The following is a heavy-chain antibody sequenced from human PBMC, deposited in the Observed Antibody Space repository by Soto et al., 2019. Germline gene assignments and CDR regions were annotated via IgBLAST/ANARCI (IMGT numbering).Heavy chain of an antibody. Sequence: QVQLGQSGAEVKKPGASVKGSCKASGYTFTSYDINWVRQATGQGLEWMGWMNPNSGNTGYAQKFQGRVTMTRNTSISTAYMDLSSLRSEATAVYYCARERSAAGTGWFDPGGQGTLVTVSS. V-gene: IGHV1-8*01. CDR3: ARERSAAGTGWFDP. CDR1: GYTFTSYD. D-gene: IGHD6-13*01. CDR2: MNPNSGNT. J-gene: IGHJ5*02.